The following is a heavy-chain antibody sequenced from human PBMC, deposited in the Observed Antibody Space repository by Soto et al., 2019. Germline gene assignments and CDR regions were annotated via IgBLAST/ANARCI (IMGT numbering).Heavy chain of an antibody. CDR1: RYSINNNNW. CDR2: LHHGGST. V-gene: IGHV4-4*02. CDR3: TKNSAYALDY. J-gene: IGHJ4*02. D-gene: IGHD5-12*01. Sequence: SETLSLTXDVSRYSINNNNWWSWVRQPPGGGLEWIGELHHGGSTNYNPSLESRATFSVDISKNQFFLKLSSVTAAHTAVYYCTKNSAYALDYWGQGTLVTVSS.